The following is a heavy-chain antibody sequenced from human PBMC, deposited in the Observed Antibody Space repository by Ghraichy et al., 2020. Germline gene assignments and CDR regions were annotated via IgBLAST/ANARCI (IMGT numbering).Heavy chain of an antibody. CDR1: GFSFSRHW. D-gene: IGHD4-17*01. CDR3: ARDPYGDYKYGGTDY. Sequence: GGSLRLSCSASGFSFSRHWMSWVRQAPGKGLEWVASIKADGSERHNVDSVKGRFTISRDNAENSVSLEMNTLRAEDTAIYYCARDPYGDYKYGGTDYWGQGTLVAVSS. J-gene: IGHJ4*02. V-gene: IGHV3-7*03. CDR2: IKADGSER.